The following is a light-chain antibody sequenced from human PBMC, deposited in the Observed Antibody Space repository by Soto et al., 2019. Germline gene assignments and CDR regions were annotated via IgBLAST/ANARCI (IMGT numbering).Light chain of an antibody. CDR3: GSITRSSTSV. CDR2: DND. J-gene: IGLJ1*01. V-gene: IGLV1-44*01. Sequence: QSVLTQPPSLSGTPGQRVTISCSGSSSQIGSNTVSWYQQLPGKAPKLLIYDNDRRPSGVPDRFSGSKSGNTASLTISGIQAEDEGDYYCGSITRSSTSVFGTGTKVTVL. CDR1: SSQIGSNT.